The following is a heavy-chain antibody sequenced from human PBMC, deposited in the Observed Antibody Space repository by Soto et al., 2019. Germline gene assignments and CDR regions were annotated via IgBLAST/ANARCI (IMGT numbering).Heavy chain of an antibody. Sequence: DVQLLQSAGELVQPGGSLRLSCAASGFTFSSYGMSWVRRAPGKGLEWVSAISGSGGDTYYADSVRGRFTIFRDSSKNILYLQMNSLRAEDTAIYYCAKESSNSAALYYYFYGMDVWGQGTTVTVSS. CDR2: ISGSGGDT. V-gene: IGHV3-23*01. CDR3: AKESSNSAALYYYFYGMDV. J-gene: IGHJ6*02. D-gene: IGHD6-6*01. CDR1: GFTFSSYG.